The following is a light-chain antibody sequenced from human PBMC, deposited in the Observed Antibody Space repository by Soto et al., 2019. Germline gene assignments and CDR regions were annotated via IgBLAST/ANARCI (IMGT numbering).Light chain of an antibody. Sequence: EIVLTQSPGTLSLSPGQRATLSCRARQSVRNNSLAWYRQQPGQAPRLLIFGASSRATGIPDRFSGSGSGTDFTLSISRLDPEDSAVYFCHQYGYGADTFGQGAKLEIK. CDR1: QSVRNNS. CDR3: HQYGYGADT. V-gene: IGKV3-20*01. J-gene: IGKJ2*01. CDR2: GAS.